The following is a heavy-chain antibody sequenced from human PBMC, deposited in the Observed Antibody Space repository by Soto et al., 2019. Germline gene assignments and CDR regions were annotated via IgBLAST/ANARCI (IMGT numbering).Heavy chain of an antibody. CDR1: GGSISSSSYY. D-gene: IGHD6-19*01. CDR3: ARLARPDFLGMAVFTWGAFDL. Sequence: SETLSLTGTVSGGSISSSSYYWGWIRQPPGKGLEWIGGIYYSGSTCYNPSLKSRVTISVDTSKNQFSLKLSSVTAADPAVYYCARLARPDFLGMAVFTWGAFDLWGKGPMVTV. J-gene: IGHJ3*01. CDR2: IYYSGST. V-gene: IGHV4-39*01.